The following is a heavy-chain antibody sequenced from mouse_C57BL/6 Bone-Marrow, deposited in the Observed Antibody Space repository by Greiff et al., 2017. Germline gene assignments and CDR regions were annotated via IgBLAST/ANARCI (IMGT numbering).Heavy chain of an antibody. Sequence: QVQLQQSGAELVKPGASVKLSCKASGYTFTSYWMHWVKQRPGRGLEWIGRIAPKSGGTKYTEKFKSKATLTVDKPSSTAYMQLSSLTSEDSAVDYCARSWCSWFAYWGQGTLVTVSA. D-gene: IGHD1-1*02. CDR3: ARSWCSWFAY. V-gene: IGHV1-72*01. CDR1: GYTFTSYW. J-gene: IGHJ3*01. CDR2: IAPKSGGT.